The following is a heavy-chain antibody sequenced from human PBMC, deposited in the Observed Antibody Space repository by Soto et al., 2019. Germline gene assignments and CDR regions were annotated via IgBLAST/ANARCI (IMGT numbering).Heavy chain of an antibody. Sequence: SETLSLTCTVTCDSINNRSYYWGWIRQPPGKGLEWIGSIYYSGSTYNNPSLKSRVSMSVDTSKNQFSLKLRSVTAADTALYYCARQRTSVVTQAYFDSWGRGILVTVSS. CDR2: IYYSGST. D-gene: IGHD2-21*02. J-gene: IGHJ4*02. CDR3: ARQRTSVVTQAYFDS. V-gene: IGHV4-39*01. CDR1: CDSINNRSYY.